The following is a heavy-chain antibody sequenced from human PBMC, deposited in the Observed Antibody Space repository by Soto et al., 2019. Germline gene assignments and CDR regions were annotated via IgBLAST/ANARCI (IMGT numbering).Heavy chain of an antibody. CDR2: IYYSGST. J-gene: IGHJ4*02. V-gene: IGHV4-59*01. CDR3: ATSDTAEGFDF. CDR1: GGSISNYY. D-gene: IGHD5-18*01. Sequence: PSETLSLTCTVSGGSISNYYWTWIRQPPGKGLEWIGYIYYSGSTNYNPSLKSRVTISVDTSKNQFSLKLTSVTAADTAVYYCATSDTAEGFDFWGQGTLVTVSS.